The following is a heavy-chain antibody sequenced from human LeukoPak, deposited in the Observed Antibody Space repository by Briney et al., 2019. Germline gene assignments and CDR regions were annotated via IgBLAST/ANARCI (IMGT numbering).Heavy chain of an antibody. CDR1: GFTFSSYG. V-gene: IGHV3-30*18. CDR2: ISYDGSNK. D-gene: IGHD3-9*01. CDR3: AKDHVLRYFDWSADSDY. Sequence: PGGSLRLSCAASGFTFSSYGMHWVRQAPGKGLEWVAVISYDGSNKYYADSVKGRFTISRDNSKNTLYLQMNSLRAEDTAVYYCAKDHVLRYFDWSADSDYWGQGTLVTVSS. J-gene: IGHJ4*02.